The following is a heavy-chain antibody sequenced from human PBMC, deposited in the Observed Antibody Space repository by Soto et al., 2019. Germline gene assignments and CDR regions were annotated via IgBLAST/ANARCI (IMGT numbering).Heavy chain of an antibody. CDR3: ATVGRWLVRSYYFDY. CDR2: ISGSGGST. V-gene: IGHV3-23*01. J-gene: IGHJ4*02. Sequence: GGSLRLSCAASGFTFSSYAMSWVRQAPGKGLEWVSAISGSGGSTYYADSVKGRFTISRDNSKNTRYLQMNSLRAEDTAVYYCATVGRWLVRSYYFDYWGQGTLVTVSS. CDR1: GFTFSSYA. D-gene: IGHD6-19*01.